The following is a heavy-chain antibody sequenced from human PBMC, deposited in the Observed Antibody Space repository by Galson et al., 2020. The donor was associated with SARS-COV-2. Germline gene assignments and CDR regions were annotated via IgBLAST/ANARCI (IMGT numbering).Heavy chain of an antibody. J-gene: IGHJ6*03. V-gene: IGHV3-48*01. Sequence: GGSLRLSCAASGFTFSSYSMNWVRQAPGKGLEWVSYISSSSSTIYYADSVKGRFTISRDNAKNSLYLQMNSLRAEDTAVYYCARAPDYYYYSMDVWGKGTTVTISS. CDR2: ISSSSSTI. CDR3: ARAPDYYYYSMDV. CDR1: GFTFSSYS.